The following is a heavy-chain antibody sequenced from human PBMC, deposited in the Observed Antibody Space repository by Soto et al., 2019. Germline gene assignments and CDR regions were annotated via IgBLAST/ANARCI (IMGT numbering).Heavy chain of an antibody. V-gene: IGHV3-9*03. CDR1: GFTFDDYA. Sequence: GGSLRLSCAASGFTFDDYAMHWVRQAPGKGLEWVSGISWNSGSVGYADSVKGRFTISRDNAKNSLYLQMNGLRPQDIALYYCAKDVSASGSFFDYWGQGTLVTVSS. CDR2: ISWNSGSV. CDR3: AKDVSASGSFFDY. J-gene: IGHJ4*02. D-gene: IGHD3-10*01.